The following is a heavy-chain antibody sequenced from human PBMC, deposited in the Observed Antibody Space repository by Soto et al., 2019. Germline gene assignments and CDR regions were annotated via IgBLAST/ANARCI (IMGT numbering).Heavy chain of an antibody. Sequence: QVQLVQSGAEVKKPGASVKVSCKASGYTFTSYGISWVRQAPGQGLEWMGWISAYNGNTNYAQKLQGRGTMTTDTSTSPAYIALRSLRSDDTAVSYCARRPYCSGTRCYVHWFDPWGQGTLVTVSS. V-gene: IGHV1-18*01. CDR3: ARRPYCSGTRCYVHWFDP. CDR2: ISAYNGNT. J-gene: IGHJ5*02. CDR1: GYTFTSYG. D-gene: IGHD2-2*01.